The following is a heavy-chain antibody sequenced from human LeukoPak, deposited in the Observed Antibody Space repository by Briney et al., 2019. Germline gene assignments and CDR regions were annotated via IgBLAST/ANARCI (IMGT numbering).Heavy chain of an antibody. V-gene: IGHV3-21*01. CDR2: ISDSSIYM. D-gene: IGHD3-10*01. CDR1: GFTFSSYA. J-gene: IGHJ4*02. CDR3: ARDGPLRHDGLGSPDFDY. Sequence: PGRSLRLSCAASGFTFSSYAMHWVRQAPGKGLEWVSSISDSSIYMYYADSVKGRFTISRDNAKNSLYLQMSSLRAEDTAMYYCARDGPLRHDGLGSPDFDYWGQGTPVTVSS.